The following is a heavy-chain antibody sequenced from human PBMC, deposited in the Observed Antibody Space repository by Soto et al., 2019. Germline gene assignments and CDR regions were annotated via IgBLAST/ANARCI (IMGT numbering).Heavy chain of an antibody. J-gene: IGHJ4*02. D-gene: IGHD3-10*01. CDR3: ARHGSGSYNY. CDR2: IIPILGIA. V-gene: IGHV1-69*02. Sequence: QVQLVQSGAEVKKPGSSVKVSCKASGGTFSSYTISWVRQAPGQGLEWMGRIIPILGIANYAQKFQGRVKITADKSTSTAYMELSSLRSEDTAVYYCARHGSGSYNYWGQGTLVTVSS. CDR1: GGTFSSYT.